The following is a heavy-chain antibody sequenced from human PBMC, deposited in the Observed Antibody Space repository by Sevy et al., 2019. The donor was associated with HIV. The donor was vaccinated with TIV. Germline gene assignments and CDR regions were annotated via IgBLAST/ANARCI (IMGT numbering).Heavy chain of an antibody. CDR3: TTELSEWLPLDY. D-gene: IGHD6-19*01. J-gene: IGHJ4*02. V-gene: IGHV3-15*01. CDR2: IKSKTDGGTT. CDR1: GFTFSNAW. Sequence: GGSLRLSCAASGFTFSNAWMSWVRQAPGKGLEWVGRIKSKTDGGTTKYAETVKGRCSTSRDDSNKTLYLQMNSLKTEETAAYYCTTELSEWLPLDYWGQGTLVTVSS.